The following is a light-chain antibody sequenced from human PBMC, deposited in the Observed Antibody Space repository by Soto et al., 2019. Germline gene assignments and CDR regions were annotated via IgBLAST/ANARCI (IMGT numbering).Light chain of an antibody. CDR3: QQYGSSYT. Sequence: EIVLTQSPGTLSLSPGERATLSCRDSQSVTSNYLAWYQQKPGQAPRLLIYGTSSRATGIPDRFSGSGSGTDFTLTISRLRPEDFAVYYCQQYGSSYTFGQGTKLEIK. CDR2: GTS. V-gene: IGKV3-20*01. J-gene: IGKJ2*01. CDR1: QSVTSNY.